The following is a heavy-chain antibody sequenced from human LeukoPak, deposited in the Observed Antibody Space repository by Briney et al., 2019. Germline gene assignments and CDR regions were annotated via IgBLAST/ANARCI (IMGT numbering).Heavy chain of an antibody. CDR2: ISGSGGST. V-gene: IGHV3-23*01. CDR3: AKEVKDTGYYHLDN. J-gene: IGHJ4*02. CDR1: GFTFSSYA. Sequence: GGSLRLSCAASGFTFSSYAMSWVRQAPGKGLEWVSAISGSGGSTYYANSVKGRFTISRDNSKNTLYLQMNRLRDEDTALFYCAKEVKDTGYYHLDNWGQGTLVTVSS. D-gene: IGHD3-3*01.